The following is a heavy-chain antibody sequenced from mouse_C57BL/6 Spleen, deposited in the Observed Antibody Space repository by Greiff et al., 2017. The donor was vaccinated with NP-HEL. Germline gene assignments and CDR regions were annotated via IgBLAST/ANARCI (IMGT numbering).Heavy chain of an antibody. V-gene: IGHV1-75*01. CDR1: GYTFTDYY. CDR3: ARLRYYGSSPGFDY. CDR2: IFPGSGST. D-gene: IGHD1-1*01. Sequence: VQLQESGPELVKPGASVKISCKASGYTFTDYYINWVKQRPGQGLEWIGGIFPGSGSTYYNEKFKGKATLTVDKSSSTAYMFLSSLTSEDSAVYFCARLRYYGSSPGFDYWGQGTTLTVSS. J-gene: IGHJ2*01.